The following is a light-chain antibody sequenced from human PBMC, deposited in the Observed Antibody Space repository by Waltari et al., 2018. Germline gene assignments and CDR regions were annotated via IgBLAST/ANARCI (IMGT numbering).Light chain of an antibody. Sequence: QSALTQPASVSGSPGQSITISCTGTSSDVGMYNLFSWYQRHPGKAPTLMIYEANKRPSGVSNRFSGSKSGNTASLTISGLQAEDEADYYCCSYAGSYTWVFGGGTKLTVL. J-gene: IGLJ3*02. CDR2: EAN. CDR1: SSDVGMYNL. V-gene: IGLV2-23*01. CDR3: CSYAGSYTWV.